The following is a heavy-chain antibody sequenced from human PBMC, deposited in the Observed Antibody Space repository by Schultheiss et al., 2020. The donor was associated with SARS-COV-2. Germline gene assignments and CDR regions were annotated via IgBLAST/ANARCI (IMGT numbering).Heavy chain of an antibody. CDR2: IYSGGST. J-gene: IGHJ6*02. Sequence: GGSLRLSCAASGFTVSSNYMSWVRQAPGKGLEWVSVIYSGGSTYYADSVKGRFTISRDNSKNTLYLQMNSLRAEDTAVYYCAKDRGGYGSGTYYYGMDVWGQGTTVTVSS. V-gene: IGHV3-53*01. CDR3: AKDRGGYGSGTYYYGMDV. CDR1: GFTVSSNY. D-gene: IGHD3-10*01.